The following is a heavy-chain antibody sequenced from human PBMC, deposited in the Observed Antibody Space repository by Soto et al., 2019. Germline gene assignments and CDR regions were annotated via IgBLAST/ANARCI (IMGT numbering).Heavy chain of an antibody. V-gene: IGHV3-21*01. CDR3: ASTLLSGFDP. D-gene: IGHD2-21*01. Sequence: EVQLVESGGGLVKPGGSLRLSCAASGFTFSSYSMNWVRQAPGKGLEWVSSISSSSTYIYYADSVKGRFTIPRDNAKNSLYLQMNSLRAEDTAVYYCASTLLSGFDPWGQGTLVTVSS. CDR1: GFTFSSYS. CDR2: ISSSSTYI. J-gene: IGHJ5*02.